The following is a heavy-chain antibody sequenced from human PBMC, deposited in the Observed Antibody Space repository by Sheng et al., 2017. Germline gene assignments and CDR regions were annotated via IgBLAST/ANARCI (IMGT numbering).Heavy chain of an antibody. Sequence: QVQLQQWGAGLLKPSETLSLTCAVYGGSFSGYYWSWIRQPPGKGLEWIGEINHSGSTNYNPSLKSRVTISVDTSKNQFSLKLSSVTAADTAVYYCARGYYDYIWGSYRWNDAFDIWGQGTMVTVSS. CDR2: INHSGST. V-gene: IGHV4-34*01. CDR1: GGSFSGYY. D-gene: IGHD3-16*02. CDR3: ARGYYDYIWGSYRWNDAFDI. J-gene: IGHJ3*02.